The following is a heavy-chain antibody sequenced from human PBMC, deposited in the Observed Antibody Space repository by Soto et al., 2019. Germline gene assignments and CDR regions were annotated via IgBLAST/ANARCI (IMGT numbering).Heavy chain of an antibody. Sequence: PSQTLSLTCAISGDSVSSNSAAWNWIRQSPSRGLEWLGRTYYRSKWYNDYAVSVRSRITINPDTSKNQFSLQLNSVTPEDTAVYYCARDAETYYYDSSGPGAFDIWGRGTMVTVSS. D-gene: IGHD3-22*01. CDR2: TYYRSKWYN. J-gene: IGHJ3*02. V-gene: IGHV6-1*01. CDR3: ARDAETYYYDSSGPGAFDI. CDR1: GDSVSSNSAA.